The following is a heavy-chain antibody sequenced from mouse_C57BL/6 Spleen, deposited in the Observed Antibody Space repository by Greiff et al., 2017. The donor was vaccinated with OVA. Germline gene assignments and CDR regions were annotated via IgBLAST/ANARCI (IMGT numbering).Heavy chain of an antibody. CDR3: ARNYGSRWYFDV. Sequence: EVKLMESGGGLVQPGGSLSLSCAASGFTFTDYYMSWVRQPPGKALEWLGFIRNKANGYTTEYSASVKGRFTISRDNSQSILYLQMNALRAEDSATYYWARNYGSRWYFDVWGTGTTVTVSS. CDR1: GFTFTDYY. V-gene: IGHV7-3*01. J-gene: IGHJ1*03. CDR2: IRNKANGYTT. D-gene: IGHD1-1*01.